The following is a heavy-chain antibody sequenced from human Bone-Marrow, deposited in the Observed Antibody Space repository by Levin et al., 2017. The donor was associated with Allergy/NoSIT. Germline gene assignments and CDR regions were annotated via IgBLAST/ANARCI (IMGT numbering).Heavy chain of an antibody. CDR3: VRDQAIYGSGSADY. CDR2: INPKSGGT. CDR1: GYTLTAYY. Sequence: ASVKVSCKASGYTLTAYYIHWVRQAPGQGLEWMGWINPKSGGTKYAQKFQGRVTMTRDTSISTVYMEVSRLKSDDAAVYYCVRDQAIYGSGSADYWGPGTLVTVSA. J-gene: IGHJ4*02. V-gene: IGHV1-2*02. D-gene: IGHD3-10*01.